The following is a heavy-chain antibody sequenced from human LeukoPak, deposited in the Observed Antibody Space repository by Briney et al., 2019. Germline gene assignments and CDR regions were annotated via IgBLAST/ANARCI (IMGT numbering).Heavy chain of an antibody. CDR3: AREGYCSSTSCYEDAFDI. CDR1: GGSISSYY. D-gene: IGHD2-2*01. J-gene: IGHJ3*02. Sequence: KPSETLSLTCTVSGGSISSYYWSWIRQPPGKGLEWIGYIYYSGSTNYNPSLKSRVTISVDTSKNQFSLKLSPVTAADTAVYYCAREGYCSSTSCYEDAFDIWGQGKMVTVSS. CDR2: IYYSGST. V-gene: IGHV4-59*01.